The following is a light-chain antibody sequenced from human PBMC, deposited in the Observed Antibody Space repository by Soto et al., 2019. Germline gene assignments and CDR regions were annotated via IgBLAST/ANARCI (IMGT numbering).Light chain of an antibody. CDR2: DAS. Sequence: DIQMTQSPSTLSASVGDRVTITCRASQSISSWFAWYQQKPGKAPKLLIYDASSLESGVPSRFSGSGSGTEFTLTISSLQPDDFATYYCQQSRTFGQGTKVDIK. J-gene: IGKJ1*01. V-gene: IGKV1-5*01. CDR1: QSISSW. CDR3: QQSRT.